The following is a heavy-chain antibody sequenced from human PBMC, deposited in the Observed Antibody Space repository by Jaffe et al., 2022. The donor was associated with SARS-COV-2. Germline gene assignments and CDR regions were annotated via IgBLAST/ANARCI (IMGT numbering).Heavy chain of an antibody. J-gene: IGHJ4*02. CDR1: GFTFSSYA. CDR3: AKTIDHYDSSGYHFDY. CDR2: ISYDGSNK. D-gene: IGHD3-22*01. Sequence: QVQLVESGGGVVQPGRSLRLSCAASGFTFSSYAMHWVRQAPGKGLEWVAVISYDGSNKYYADSVKGRFTISRDNSKNTLYLQMNSLRAEDTAVYYCAKTIDHYDSSGYHFDYWGQGTLVTVSS. V-gene: IGHV3-30*04.